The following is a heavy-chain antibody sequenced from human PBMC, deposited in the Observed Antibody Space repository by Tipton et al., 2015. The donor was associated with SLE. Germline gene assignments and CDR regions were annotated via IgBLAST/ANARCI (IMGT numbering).Heavy chain of an antibody. CDR2: IRYDGSNK. V-gene: IGHV3-30*02. D-gene: IGHD1-7*01. CDR1: GFTVGSYG. CDR3: VSDRELIH. Sequence: GSLRLSCAASGFTVGSYGMHWVRQAPGKGLEWVAFIRYDGSNKYYADSVKGRFTISRDNARNTVFLQMSSLRAEDTGAYYCVSDRELIHWGQGALVTVSS. J-gene: IGHJ4*02.